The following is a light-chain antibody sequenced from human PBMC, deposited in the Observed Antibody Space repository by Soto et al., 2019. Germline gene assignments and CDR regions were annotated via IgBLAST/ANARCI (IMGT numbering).Light chain of an antibody. Sequence: AIEMTQSPSSLSASVGDTVTITCRASQGIGKDLAWFQRRPGKAPKLLIYGASGLQNGVPSRFSGSGSGTDFTLTISGLQPEEFATYFCLQDFNYPWTVGQGTKVDIK. V-gene: IGKV1-6*01. CDR3: LQDFNYPWT. CDR1: QGIGKD. CDR2: GAS. J-gene: IGKJ1*01.